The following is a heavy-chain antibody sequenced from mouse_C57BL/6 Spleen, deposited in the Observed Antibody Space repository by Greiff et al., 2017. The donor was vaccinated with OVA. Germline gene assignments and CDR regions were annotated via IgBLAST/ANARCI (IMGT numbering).Heavy chain of an antibody. CDR2: ISDGGSYT. CDR3: ALAYYSDYYAMDY. V-gene: IGHV5-4*03. D-gene: IGHD2-12*01. CDR1: GFTFSSYA. J-gene: IGHJ4*01. Sequence: EVKLMESGGGLVKPGGSLKLSCAASGFTFSSYAMSWVRQTPEKRLEWVATISDGGSYTYYPDNVKGRFTISRDNAKNNLYLQMSHLKSEDTAMYYCALAYYSDYYAMDYWGQGTSVTVSS.